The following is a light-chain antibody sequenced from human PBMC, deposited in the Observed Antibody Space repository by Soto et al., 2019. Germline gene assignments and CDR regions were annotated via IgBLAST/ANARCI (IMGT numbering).Light chain of an antibody. V-gene: IGLV7-43*01. Sequence: QTVVTQEPSLTVSPGETVTLTCASSNGAVTSGYFPSWFQQKPGQPPRALIHGASNKHSWTPARFSGSLLGGKAALTLSGVQPEDEAEYYCLMYYGGAWFFGGGTKLTVL. CDR1: NGAVTSGYF. CDR2: GAS. CDR3: LMYYGGAWF. J-gene: IGLJ2*01.